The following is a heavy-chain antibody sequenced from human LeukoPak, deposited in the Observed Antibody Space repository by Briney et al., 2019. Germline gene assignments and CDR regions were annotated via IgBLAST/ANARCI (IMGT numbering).Heavy chain of an antibody. Sequence: GGSLRLSCAASGFIFSKYWMTWVRQTPGKGLEWVANIKEDGSQRYYVDSVKGRFTISRDNTKNSVFLHISGLRADGTAVYYCARGFAWYDYWGQGTLVTVSS. D-gene: IGHD3-9*01. CDR1: GFIFSKYW. CDR3: ARGFAWYDY. J-gene: IGHJ4*02. CDR2: IKEDGSQR. V-gene: IGHV3-7*01.